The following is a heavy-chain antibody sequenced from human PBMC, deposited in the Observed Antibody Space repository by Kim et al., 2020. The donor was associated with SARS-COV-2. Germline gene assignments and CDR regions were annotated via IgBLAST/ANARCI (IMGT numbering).Heavy chain of an antibody. CDR1: GFTFSSYW. CDR2: IKQDGSEK. CDR3: ARDGGYYVPKELLDP. D-gene: IGHD3-22*01. V-gene: IGHV3-7*03. Sequence: GGSLRLSCAASGFTFSSYWMSWVRQAQGKGLDWVANIKQDGSEKYYLDSVKGRFTISRDNAKNSLYLQMNSLRAEDTAVYYCARDGGYYVPKELLDPWGQGTLVTVSS. J-gene: IGHJ5*02.